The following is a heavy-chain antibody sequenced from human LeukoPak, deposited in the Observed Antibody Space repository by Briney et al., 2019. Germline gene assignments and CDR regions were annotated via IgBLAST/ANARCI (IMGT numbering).Heavy chain of an antibody. CDR2: IWYDGTNK. J-gene: IGHJ3*02. CDR3: ARGRFGELSVATFDI. V-gene: IGHV3-33*01. Sequence: GKSLRRSCAASGFTFNNYGMHWVRQAPGKGLEWVALIWYDGTNKYYGDSVKGRFTIFRDNSKNTLYLQMNSLRAEDTAVYYCARGRFGELSVATFDIWGQGTMVTVSS. CDR1: GFTFNNYG. D-gene: IGHD3-10*01.